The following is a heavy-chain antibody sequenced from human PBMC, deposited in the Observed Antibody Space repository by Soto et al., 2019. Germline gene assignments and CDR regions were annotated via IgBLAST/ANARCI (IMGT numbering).Heavy chain of an antibody. CDR1: GFTFSSYA. V-gene: IGHV3-23*01. CDR2: ISGSGGST. J-gene: IGHJ6*03. Sequence: GGSLRLSCAASGFTFSSYAMTWVRQAPGKGLEWVSAISGSGGSTYYADSVQGRFTISRDNSKNTLYLQVNSLRAEDTAVYYCAKSGDYLSYMDVWGKGTTVTVSS. CDR3: AKSGDYLSYMDV. D-gene: IGHD4-17*01.